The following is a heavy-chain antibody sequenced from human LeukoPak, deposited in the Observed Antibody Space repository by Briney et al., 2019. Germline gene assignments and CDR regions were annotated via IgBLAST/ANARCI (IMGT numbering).Heavy chain of an antibody. J-gene: IGHJ5*02. CDR3: AAVSSISSPAAIPP. CDR2: IVVGSGNT. V-gene: IGHV1-58*02. CDR1: GFTFTSSA. D-gene: IGHD2-2*01. Sequence: TSVKVSCKASGFTFTSSAMQWVRQARGQRLEWIGWIVVGSGNTNYAQKFQERVTITRDMSTSTAYMELSSLRSEDRAVYYCAAVSSISSPAAIPPWGQGTLVTVSS.